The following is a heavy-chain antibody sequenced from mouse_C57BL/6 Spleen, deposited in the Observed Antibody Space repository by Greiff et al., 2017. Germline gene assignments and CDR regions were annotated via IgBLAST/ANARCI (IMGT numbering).Heavy chain of an antibody. CDR3: ARGGGNYRYFDV. Sequence: PGQGLEWIGVIDPSDSYTNYNQKFKGKATLTVDTSSSTAHMQLRRLKSEDSAVYVCARGGGNYRYFDVWGTGTTVTVSS. V-gene: IGHV1-59*01. J-gene: IGHJ1*03. CDR2: IDPSDSYT. D-gene: IGHD2-1*01.